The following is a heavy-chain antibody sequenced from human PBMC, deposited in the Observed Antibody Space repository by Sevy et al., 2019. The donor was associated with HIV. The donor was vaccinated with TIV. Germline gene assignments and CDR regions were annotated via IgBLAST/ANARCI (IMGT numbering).Heavy chain of an antibody. CDR3: AGGNYDILTGYFNFDY. J-gene: IGHJ4*02. D-gene: IGHD3-9*01. V-gene: IGHV1-3*01. CDR2: INAGNGNT. CDR1: GYTFTSYA. Sequence: ASVKVSCKASGYTFTSYAMHWVRQAPGQRLEWMGWINAGNGNTKYSQKFQGRVTITRDTSGGTAYMELCSLRSEDTAVYYCAGGNYDILTGYFNFDYWGQGTLVTVSS.